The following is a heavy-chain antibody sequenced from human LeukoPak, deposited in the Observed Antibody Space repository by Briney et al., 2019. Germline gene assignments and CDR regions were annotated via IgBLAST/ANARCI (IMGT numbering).Heavy chain of an antibody. CDR1: GFTFSSYG. CDR2: ISYDGSNK. D-gene: IGHD5-18*01. J-gene: IGHJ4*02. V-gene: IGHV3-30*18. CDR3: AKDLFPGYSYGYGFDY. Sequence: GRSLRLSCAASGFTFSSYGMHWVRQAPGKGLEWVAVISYDGSNKYYAGSVKGRFTIPRDNSRNTLYLQMNSLRAEDTAVYYCAKDLFPGYSYGYGFDYWGQGTLVTVSS.